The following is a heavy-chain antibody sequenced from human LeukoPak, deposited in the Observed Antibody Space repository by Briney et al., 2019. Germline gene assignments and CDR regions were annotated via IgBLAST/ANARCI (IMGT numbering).Heavy chain of an antibody. CDR1: GGSFSGYY. V-gene: IGHV4-34*01. D-gene: IGHD3-9*01. Sequence: SETLSLTCAVYGGSFSGYYWSWIRQPPGKGLEWIGEINHSGSTNYNPSLKSRVTISVDTSKNQFSLKLSSVTAADTALYYCARGPYFDWLPFDYWGQGTLVTVSS. CDR2: INHSGST. CDR3: ARGPYFDWLPFDY. J-gene: IGHJ4*02.